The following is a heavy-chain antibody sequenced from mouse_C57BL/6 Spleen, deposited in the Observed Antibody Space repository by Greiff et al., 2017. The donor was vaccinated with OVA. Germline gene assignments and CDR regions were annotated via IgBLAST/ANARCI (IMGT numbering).Heavy chain of an antibody. CDR2: ICRGGST. CDR3: AKKRGSNYYAMDY. J-gene: IGHJ4*01. CDR1: GFSLTSYG. D-gene: IGHD1-1*02. V-gene: IGHV2-5*01. Sequence: VQLQQSGPGLVQPSQSLSITCTVSGFSLTSYGVHWVRQSPGTGLEWLGVICRGGSTDYNAAFMSRLSITKDNSKNQVVVKMNSRQADDNAIYYCAKKRGSNYYAMDYWGQGTSVTVSS.